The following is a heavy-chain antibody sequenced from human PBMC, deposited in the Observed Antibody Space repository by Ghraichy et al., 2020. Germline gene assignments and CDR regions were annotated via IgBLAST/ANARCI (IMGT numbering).Heavy chain of an antibody. J-gene: IGHJ5*02. D-gene: IGHD6-25*01. Sequence: GGSLRLSCAASGFIFSDYGMYWVRQAPGKGLEWVTFIRYDGTEKLYGESVKGRFSISRDNSKNTLYLQMSSLRVEDTAVYYCAQDHRSSGLKRGVKSWGQGALVTVSS. CDR3: AQDHRSSGLKRGVKS. CDR2: IRYDGTEK. CDR1: GFIFSDYG. V-gene: IGHV3-30*02.